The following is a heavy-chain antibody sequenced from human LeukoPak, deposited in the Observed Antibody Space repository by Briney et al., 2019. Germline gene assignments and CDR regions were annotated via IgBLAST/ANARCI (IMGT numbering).Heavy chain of an antibody. Sequence: QPGGSLRLFCAASGFTFNSYWMHWVRQAPAKGFVWVSRIISDGSSTTHADSVNGRFTISRDNDQDTLHLQMNSLRASDTAVYYCAKVLAAYYFDYWGQGTLVTVSS. CDR1: GFTFNSYW. CDR3: AKVLAAYYFDY. CDR2: IISDGSST. D-gene: IGHD6-13*01. J-gene: IGHJ4*02. V-gene: IGHV3-74*01.